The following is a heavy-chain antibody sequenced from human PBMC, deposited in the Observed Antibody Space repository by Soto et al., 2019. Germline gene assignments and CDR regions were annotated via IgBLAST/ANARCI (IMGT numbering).Heavy chain of an antibody. Sequence: GGSLRLSCAASGFNFSDHYMNWIRQAPRKGLEWVSYISGSSRYTNFADSVKGRFTISRDNAKNSLYLQMNSLRAEDTAVYYCARHTSGWHYYDYWGQGTPVTVSS. CDR2: ISGSSRYT. J-gene: IGHJ4*02. D-gene: IGHD6-19*01. CDR3: ARHTSGWHYYDY. CDR1: GFNFSDHY. V-gene: IGHV3-11*06.